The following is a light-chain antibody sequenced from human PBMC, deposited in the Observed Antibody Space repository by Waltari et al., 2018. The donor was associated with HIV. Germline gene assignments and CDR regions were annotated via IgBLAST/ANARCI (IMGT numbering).Light chain of an antibody. CDR2: EVY. Sequence: QSALTQPASVSGSPGQSITISCTGSSSDVGSYNLVSWYQHHPGKAPKLMIYEVYHRPAGVSNRFSGSKSGDTAFLTSAGLQAEDEAAYYCCSYAGSRTHWVFGGGTKLTVL. J-gene: IGLJ3*02. CDR3: CSYAGSRTHWV. CDR1: SSDVGSYNL. V-gene: IGLV2-23*02.